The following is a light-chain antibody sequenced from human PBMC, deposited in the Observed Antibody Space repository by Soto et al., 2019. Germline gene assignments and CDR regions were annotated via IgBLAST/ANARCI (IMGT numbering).Light chain of an antibody. Sequence: QSALTQPPSASGSPGQSVTISCTGTSSDIGGYNYVYWYQQHPGKVPKLMVYEVNKRPSGVPDRVSGSKSGNTASLTVSGLQAEDESDYYCSSYAGGNNVFGTGTKVTVL. CDR3: SSYAGGNNV. CDR2: EVN. V-gene: IGLV2-8*01. CDR1: SSDIGGYNY. J-gene: IGLJ1*01.